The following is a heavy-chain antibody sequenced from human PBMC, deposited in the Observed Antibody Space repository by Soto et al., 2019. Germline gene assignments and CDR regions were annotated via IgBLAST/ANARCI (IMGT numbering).Heavy chain of an antibody. V-gene: IGHV4-59*13. CDR2: IYYSGST. CDR1: GGSISSYE. J-gene: IGHJ1*01. CDR3: ARGEPKRPFQH. Sequence: QVQLQESGPGLVKPAETLSLTGTVSGGSISSYEWSWIRQPPGKGLEWIGYIYYSGSTNCIPSLKSRVTISVDTSKNQFSLKLSSVTAADTAVYYCARGEPKRPFQHWGQGTLVTVSS.